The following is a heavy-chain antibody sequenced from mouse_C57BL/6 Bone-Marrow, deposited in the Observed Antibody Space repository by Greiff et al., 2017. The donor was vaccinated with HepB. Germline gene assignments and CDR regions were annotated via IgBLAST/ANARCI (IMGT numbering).Heavy chain of an antibody. CDR3: ATPLRYFDY. J-gene: IGHJ2*01. CDR1: GYTFTDYN. V-gene: IGHV1-22*01. D-gene: IGHD1-1*01. Sequence: VQLKESGPELVKPGASVKMSCKASGYTFTDYNMHWVKQSHGKSLEWIGYINPNNGGTSYNQKFKGKATLTVNKSSSTAYMELRSLTSEDSAVYYCATPLRYFDYWGQGTTLTVSS. CDR2: INPNNGGT.